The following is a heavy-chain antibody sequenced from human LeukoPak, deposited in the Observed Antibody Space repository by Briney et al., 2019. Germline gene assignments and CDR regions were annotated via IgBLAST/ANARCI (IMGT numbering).Heavy chain of an antibody. J-gene: IGHJ4*02. CDR3: ASWPVGWYGEDS. CDR1: GGTFSSYA. CDR2: IIPILGIA. Sequence: ASVNVSCKASGGTFSSYAISWVRQAPGQGLEWMGRIIPILGIANYAQKFQGRVTITADKSTSTAYMELSSLRSEDTAVYYCASWPVGWYGEDSWGQGTLVTVSS. V-gene: IGHV1-69*04. D-gene: IGHD6-19*01.